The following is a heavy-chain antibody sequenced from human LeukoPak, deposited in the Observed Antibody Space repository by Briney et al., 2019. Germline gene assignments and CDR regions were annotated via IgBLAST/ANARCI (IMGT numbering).Heavy chain of an antibody. CDR3: ARGFALDF. CDR1: GDTVSSNSAA. Sequence: SQTLSLTCDISGDTVSSNSAAWIWIRQSPSRGLEWLGRTYYRSKWYYDYAVSVKSRITISPDTSKNQFSLQLNSVTADDTAVCYCARGFALDFWGQGTMVTVSS. CDR2: TYYRSKWYY. V-gene: IGHV6-1*01. J-gene: IGHJ3*01.